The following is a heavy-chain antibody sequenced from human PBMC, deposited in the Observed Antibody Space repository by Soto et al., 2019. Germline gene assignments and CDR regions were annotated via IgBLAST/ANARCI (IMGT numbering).Heavy chain of an antibody. V-gene: IGHV3-74*01. CDR3: ARGPYDFWSGYYTNWFDP. CDR2: INSDGSST. Sequence: GGSLRLSCAASGFTFSSYWMHWVRQAPGKGLVWVSRINSDGSSTSYADSVKGRFTISRDNAKNTLYLQMNSLRAEDTAVYYCARGPYDFWSGYYTNWFDPWGQGTLVTVPS. CDR1: GFTFSSYW. D-gene: IGHD3-3*01. J-gene: IGHJ5*02.